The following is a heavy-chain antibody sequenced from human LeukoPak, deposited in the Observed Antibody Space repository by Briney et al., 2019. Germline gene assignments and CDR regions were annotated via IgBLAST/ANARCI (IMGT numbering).Heavy chain of an antibody. CDR1: GYSISYGYY. CDR2: IYHSGST. Sequence: SETLSLTCTVSGYSISYGYYWGWIRQPPGKGLEWIGSIYHSGSTYCNPSLKSRVTISVDTSKNRFSLRLSSVTAADTAVYYCARSRGRLAQLDYWGQGTLVTVSS. D-gene: IGHD6-25*01. V-gene: IGHV4-38-2*02. CDR3: ARSRGRLAQLDY. J-gene: IGHJ4*02.